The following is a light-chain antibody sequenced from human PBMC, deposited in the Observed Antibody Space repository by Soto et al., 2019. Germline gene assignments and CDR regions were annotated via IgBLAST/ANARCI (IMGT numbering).Light chain of an antibody. CDR1: QSVTNNF. Sequence: IVLTQSPGTLSLSPGETATLSCGASQSVTNNFLAWYQQKPGQAPRLLIYGASSRATGVPDRFSGSGSGTDFTLTISRLEPGDFAVYYCQQYGTPLFTFGRGTKVDIK. J-gene: IGKJ3*01. CDR3: QQYGTPLFT. V-gene: IGKV3-20*01. CDR2: GAS.